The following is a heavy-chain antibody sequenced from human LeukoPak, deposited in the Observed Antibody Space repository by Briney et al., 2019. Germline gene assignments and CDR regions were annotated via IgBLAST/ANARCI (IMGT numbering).Heavy chain of an antibody. V-gene: IGHV3-23*01. J-gene: IGHJ4*02. CDR3: AKGGSSWYRWDY. D-gene: IGHD6-13*01. CDR2: ISGSGGST. CDR1: GFTFSSYA. Sequence: GGSLRLSCEASGFTFSSYAMSWVRQAPGKGLEWVSTISGSGGSTYYADSVKGRFTISRDNSKNTLYLQMNSLRAEDTAVYYCAKGGSSWYRWDYWGQGTLVTVSS.